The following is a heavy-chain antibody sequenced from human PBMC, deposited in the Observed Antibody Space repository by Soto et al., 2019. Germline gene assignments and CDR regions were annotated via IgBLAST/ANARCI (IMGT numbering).Heavy chain of an antibody. D-gene: IGHD3-10*01. CDR2: FDPEDGET. Sequence: ASVKVSCKVSGYTLTELSMHWVRQAPGKGLEWMGGFDPEDGETIYAQKFQGRVTMTEDTSTDTAYMELSSLRSEDTAVYYCATDRRFGEPQGLDYWGQGTLVTVSS. J-gene: IGHJ4*02. CDR3: ATDRRFGEPQGLDY. CDR1: GYTLTELS. V-gene: IGHV1-24*01.